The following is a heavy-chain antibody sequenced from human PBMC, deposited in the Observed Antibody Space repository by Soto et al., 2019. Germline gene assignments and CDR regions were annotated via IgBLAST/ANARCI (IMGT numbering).Heavy chain of an antibody. V-gene: IGHV3-30-3*01. CDR3: ATDRHPDGIWMSDY. CDR1: GFTFSSYA. CDR2: ISYDGSNK. J-gene: IGHJ4*02. Sequence: GGSLRLSCAASGFTFSSYAMHWVRQAPGKGLEWVAVISYDGSNKYYADSVKGRFTISRDNSNNMLFLQMSSLRPEDTAVYYCATDRHPDGIWMSDYWGEGTLVTVS. D-gene: IGHD3-3*01.